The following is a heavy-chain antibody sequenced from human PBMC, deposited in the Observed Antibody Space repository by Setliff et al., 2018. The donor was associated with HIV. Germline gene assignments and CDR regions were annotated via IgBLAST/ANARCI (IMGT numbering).Heavy chain of an antibody. CDR1: GGSISSYY. D-gene: IGHD6-6*01. V-gene: IGHV4-59*05. J-gene: IGHJ4*02. CDR3: AREDSSYHYFDY. Sequence: LSLTCTVSGGSISSYYWSWIRQPPGKGLEWIGSIYYSGSANYNPSLRSPVAISVDTSKNQFSLKLTSVTAADTAVYYCAREDSSYHYFDYWGQGMLVTVSS. CDR2: IYYSGSA.